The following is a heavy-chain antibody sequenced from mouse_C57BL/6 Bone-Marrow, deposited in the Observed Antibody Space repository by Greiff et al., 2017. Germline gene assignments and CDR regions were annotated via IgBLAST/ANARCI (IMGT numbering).Heavy chain of an antibody. D-gene: IGHD1-1*01. CDR2: ILPGSGST. CDR3: ARHSRQGYYGSSPFAY. CDR1: GYTFTGYW. V-gene: IGHV1-9*01. J-gene: IGHJ3*01. Sequence: QVQLQQSGAELMKPGASVKLSCKATGYTFTGYWIEWVKQRPGHGLEWIGEILPGSGSTNYNEKFKGKATFTADTSSNTAYMQLSSLTTEDSAIYYWARHSRQGYYGSSPFAYWGQGTLVTVSA.